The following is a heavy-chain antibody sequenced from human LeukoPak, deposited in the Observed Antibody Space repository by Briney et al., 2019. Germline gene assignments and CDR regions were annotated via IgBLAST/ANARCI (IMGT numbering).Heavy chain of an antibody. CDR3: AKDLHGGYSSDY. V-gene: IGHV3-30*02. Sequence: GGSLRLPCAASGFTFNNFGMHWVRQAPGKGLEWVSFIGYEGVHKYYADSVKGRFTISKDNSKATLYLQMNSLRPEDTAVYYCAKDLHGGYSSDYWGQGTLVTVFS. D-gene: IGHD4-23*01. CDR2: IGYEGVHK. J-gene: IGHJ4*02. CDR1: GFTFNNFG.